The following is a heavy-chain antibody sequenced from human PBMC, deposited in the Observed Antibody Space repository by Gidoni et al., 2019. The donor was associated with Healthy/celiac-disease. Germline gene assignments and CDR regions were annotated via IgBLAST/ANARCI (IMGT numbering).Heavy chain of an antibody. V-gene: IGHV3-30-3*01. CDR2: ISYDGSNK. J-gene: IGHJ4*02. CDR3: ARDLLPYYDILTGYPY. CDR1: GFTFSSYA. Sequence: QVQLVESGGGVVQPGRSLRLSCAASGFTFSSYAMHWVRQAPGKGLEWVAVISYDGSNKYYADSVKGRFTISRDNSKNTLYLQMNSLRAEDTAVYYCARDLLPYYDILTGYPYWGQGTLVTVSS. D-gene: IGHD3-9*01.